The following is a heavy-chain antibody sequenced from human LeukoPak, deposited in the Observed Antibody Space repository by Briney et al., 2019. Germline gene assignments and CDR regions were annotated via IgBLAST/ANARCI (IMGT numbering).Heavy chain of an antibody. Sequence: SVQVSCKASGGTFSSFAISWVRQAPGQGLEWMVRIIPIFGTANYAQKFHGRVTITTDESTSTAYMELSSLRSEDTAVYYCARGSGYSYGPFDYWGQGTLVTVSS. CDR1: GGTFSSFA. D-gene: IGHD5-18*01. CDR3: ARGSGYSYGPFDY. CDR2: IIPIFGTA. V-gene: IGHV1-69*05. J-gene: IGHJ4*02.